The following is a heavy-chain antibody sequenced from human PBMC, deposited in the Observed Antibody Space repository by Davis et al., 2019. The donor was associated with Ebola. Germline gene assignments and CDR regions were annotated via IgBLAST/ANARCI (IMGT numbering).Heavy chain of an antibody. CDR2: ISSSGSTI. V-gene: IGHV3-48*04. Sequence: PGGSLRLSCAASGFTFSSYGMHWVRQAPGKGLEWVSYISSSGSTIYYADSVKGRFTISRDNAKNSLYLQMNSLRAEDTAVYYCARDGLYSSGWYQGAFDIWGQGTMVTVSS. CDR3: ARDGLYSSGWYQGAFDI. J-gene: IGHJ3*02. D-gene: IGHD6-19*01. CDR1: GFTFSSYG.